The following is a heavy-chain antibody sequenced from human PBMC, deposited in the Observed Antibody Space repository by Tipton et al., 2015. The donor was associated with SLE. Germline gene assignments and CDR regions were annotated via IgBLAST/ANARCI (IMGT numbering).Heavy chain of an antibody. CDR1: GGSFSGYY. J-gene: IGHJ4*02. Sequence: TLSLTCAVYGGSFSGYYWSWIRQPPGKGLEWIGEINHSGSTNYNPSLKSRVTISVDTSKNQFSQKLSSVTAADTAVYYCARGGPNWGYYFYFDYWGQGTLVIVSS. V-gene: IGHV4-34*01. D-gene: IGHD7-27*01. CDR2: INHSGST. CDR3: ARGGPNWGYYFYFDY.